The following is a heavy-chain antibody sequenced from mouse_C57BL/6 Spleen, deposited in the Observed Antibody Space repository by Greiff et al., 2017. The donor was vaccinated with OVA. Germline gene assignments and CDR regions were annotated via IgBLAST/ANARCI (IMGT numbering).Heavy chain of an antibody. V-gene: IGHV5-4*01. CDR2: ISDGGSYT. CDR3: ARDGDYDSWFAY. J-gene: IGHJ3*01. D-gene: IGHD2-4*01. Sequence: EVQLVESGGGLVKPGGSLKLSCAASGFTFSSYAMSWVRQTPEKRLEWVATISDGGSYTYYPDNVKGRFTIYRDNAKNNLYLQMSHLKSEDTAMYYCARDGDYDSWFAYWGQGTLVTVSA. CDR1: GFTFSSYA.